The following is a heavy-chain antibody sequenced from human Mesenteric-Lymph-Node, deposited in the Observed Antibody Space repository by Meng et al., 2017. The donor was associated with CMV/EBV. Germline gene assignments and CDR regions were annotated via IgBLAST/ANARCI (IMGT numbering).Heavy chain of an antibody. V-gene: IGHV4-61*01. CDR1: GASVRSDSYY. Sequence: SETLSLTCTVSGASVRSDSYYWSWIRQPPGKELEWIGYIYYSGSTNYNPSLKSRVTISVDTSKNQFSLKLSSVTAADTAVYYCASSLPTGYYYDSYGMDVWGQGTTVTVSS. D-gene: IGHD3-22*01. J-gene: IGHJ6*02. CDR2: IYYSGST. CDR3: ASSLPTGYYYDSYGMDV.